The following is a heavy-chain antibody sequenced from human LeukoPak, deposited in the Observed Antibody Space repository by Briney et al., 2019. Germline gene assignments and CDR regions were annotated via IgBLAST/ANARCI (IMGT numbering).Heavy chain of an antibody. Sequence: GASVKVSCKASGYTFIGYYMHWVRQAPRQGLEWMGWMNPNSGNTGYAQKFQGRVTMTRNTSISTAYMELSSLRSEDTAVYYCARDSSGWYHWFDPWGQGTLVTVSS. D-gene: IGHD6-19*01. V-gene: IGHV1-8*02. CDR1: GYTFIGYY. J-gene: IGHJ5*02. CDR2: MNPNSGNT. CDR3: ARDSSGWYHWFDP.